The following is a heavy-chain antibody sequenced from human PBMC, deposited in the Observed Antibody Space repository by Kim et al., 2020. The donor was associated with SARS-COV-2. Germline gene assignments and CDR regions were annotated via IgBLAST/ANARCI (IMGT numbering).Heavy chain of an antibody. V-gene: IGHV4-34*01. CDR1: GGSFSGYY. CDR3: ARGKVYQLLTRGYNWFDP. CDR2: INHSGST. D-gene: IGHD2-2*01. J-gene: IGHJ5*02. Sequence: SETLSLTCAVYGGSFSGYYWSWIRQPPGKGLEWIGEINHSGSTNYNPSLKSRVTISVDTSKNQFSLKLSSVTAADTAVYYCARGKVYQLLTRGYNWFDPWGQGTLVTVSS.